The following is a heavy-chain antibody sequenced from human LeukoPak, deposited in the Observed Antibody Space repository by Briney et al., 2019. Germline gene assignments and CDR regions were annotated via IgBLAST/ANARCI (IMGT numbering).Heavy chain of an antibody. Sequence: GGSLRLSCAASGFTFSSYAMSWVHQAPGKGLEWVSAISGSGGSTYYADSVKGRFTISRDNSKNTLYLQMNSLRAEDTAVYYCAKSVIHCTNGVCWYDYWGQGTLVTVSS. J-gene: IGHJ4*02. CDR1: GFTFSSYA. CDR3: AKSVIHCTNGVCWYDY. V-gene: IGHV3-23*01. D-gene: IGHD2-8*01. CDR2: ISGSGGST.